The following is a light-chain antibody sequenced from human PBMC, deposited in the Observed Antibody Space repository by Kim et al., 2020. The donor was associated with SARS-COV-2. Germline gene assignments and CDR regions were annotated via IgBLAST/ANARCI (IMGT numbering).Light chain of an antibody. CDR2: SAS. Sequence: EIVLTQSPGTLSLFPGERATLSCRASQSISNGYLAWYQHKPGQSPRLLMHSASRRASGTPDRFSGSGSGTDFILTISRLEPEDFAVYYCQQDDSSPTVTFGQGTRLEIK. CDR1: QSISNGY. CDR3: QQDDSSPTVT. V-gene: IGKV3-20*01. J-gene: IGKJ5*01.